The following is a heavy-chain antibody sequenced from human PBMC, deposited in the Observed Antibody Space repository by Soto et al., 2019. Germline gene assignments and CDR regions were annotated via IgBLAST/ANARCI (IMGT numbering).Heavy chain of an antibody. D-gene: IGHD3-22*01. Sequence: QVQLVESGGGVVQPGTSLRLSCAASGFTFSSSVMHWVRQAPGKGLEWMAIISYGGNSKYYADSVKGRFTISRDNSESTLYLQMNSLRVEDTAVYYCTREALEDGRGHYDYWGQGALVSVSS. CDR3: TREALEDGRGHYDY. J-gene: IGHJ4*02. V-gene: IGHV3-30*03. CDR2: ISYGGNSK. CDR1: GFTFSSSV.